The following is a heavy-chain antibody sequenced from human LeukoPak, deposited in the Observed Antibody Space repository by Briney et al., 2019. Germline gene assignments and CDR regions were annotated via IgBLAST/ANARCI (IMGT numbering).Heavy chain of an antibody. V-gene: IGHV4-39*01. D-gene: IGHD3-22*01. J-gene: IGHJ4*02. Sequence: SETLSLTCTVSGGSISNSSYYWGWIRQPPGKGLEWIGSIYYSGSTYYNPSLKSRVTISVDTSKNQFSLKLSSVTAADTAVYYCARHRGITMTPTIDYWGQGTLVTVSS. CDR3: ARHRGITMTPTIDY. CDR2: IYYSGST. CDR1: GGSISNSSYY.